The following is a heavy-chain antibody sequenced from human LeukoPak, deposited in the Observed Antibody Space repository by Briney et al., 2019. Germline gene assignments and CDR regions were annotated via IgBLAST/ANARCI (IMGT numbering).Heavy chain of an antibody. CDR3: ARGKYQLLQNWFDP. Sequence: GASVKVSCKASGYTFTGYYMHWVRQGPGRGLEWMGWINPNSGGTNYAQKFQGRVAMTRDTSISTAYMELSRLRSDDTAVYYCARGKYQLLQNWFDPWGQGTLVTVSS. CDR2: INPNSGGT. CDR1: GYTFTGYY. V-gene: IGHV1-2*02. J-gene: IGHJ5*02. D-gene: IGHD2-2*01.